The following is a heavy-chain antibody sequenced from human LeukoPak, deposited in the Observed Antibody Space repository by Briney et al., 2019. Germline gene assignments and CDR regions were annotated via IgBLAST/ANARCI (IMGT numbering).Heavy chain of an antibody. CDR1: GYTFTSYG. CDR3: ASGLHYGGNSVYDAFDI. CDR2: ISAYNGNT. J-gene: IGHJ3*02. D-gene: IGHD4-23*01. V-gene: IGHV1-18*01. Sequence: ASVKVSCKASGYTFTSYGISWVRQAPGQGLEWMGWISAYNGNTNYAQKFQGRVTITRNTSISAAYMELSSLRSEDTAVYYCASGLHYGGNSVYDAFDIWGQGTMVTVSS.